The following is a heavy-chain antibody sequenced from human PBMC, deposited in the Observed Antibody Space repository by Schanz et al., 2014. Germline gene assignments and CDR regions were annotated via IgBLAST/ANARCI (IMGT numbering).Heavy chain of an antibody. CDR1: GFTFSSYW. D-gene: IGHD1-26*01. CDR3: ARVRGSGSYSFHYLDL. Sequence: EVRLVESGGGLVQSGGSLRLSCAASGFTFSSYWMHWVRQAPGKGQVRDSRINSDDTTKTYADSVKGRFTISRDNGEDTTYPQMNSLRVEDKGVYYCARVRGSGSYSFHYLDLWGQGTLVTVAS. V-gene: IGHV3-74*03. CDR2: INSDDTTK. J-gene: IGHJ4*02.